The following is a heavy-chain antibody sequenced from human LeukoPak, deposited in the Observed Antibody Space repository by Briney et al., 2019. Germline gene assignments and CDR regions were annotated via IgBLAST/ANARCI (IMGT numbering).Heavy chain of an antibody. D-gene: IGHD2/OR15-2a*01. V-gene: IGHV1-3*01. CDR1: GYTFTSHA. CDR3: ARSIIIVPNTSYYYYYMDV. CDR2: INGATGNT. Sequence: ASVKVSCKASGYTFTSHALHWVRQAPGEGLEWMAWINGATGNTGYSQKFQARVTITRDTSASTAYMELSSLRSEDTAVYYCARSIIIVPNTSYYYYYMDVWGQGTTVTVSS. J-gene: IGHJ6*02.